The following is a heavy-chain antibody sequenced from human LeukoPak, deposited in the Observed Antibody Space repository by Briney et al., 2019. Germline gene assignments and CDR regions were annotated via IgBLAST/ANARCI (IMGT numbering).Heavy chain of an antibody. CDR2: IHYNRST. D-gene: IGHD4-23*01. Sequence: SETLSLTCSVSGGSISSSSYYWGWIRQPPGKGREWIGSIHYNRSTYYNPSLKSRVTISLDMSKNQFSLKLSSVTAADTAVYYCARPTPYAYGGNSYFDYWGQGTLVTVSS. CDR1: GGSISSSSYY. CDR3: ARPTPYAYGGNSYFDY. V-gene: IGHV4-39*01. J-gene: IGHJ4*02.